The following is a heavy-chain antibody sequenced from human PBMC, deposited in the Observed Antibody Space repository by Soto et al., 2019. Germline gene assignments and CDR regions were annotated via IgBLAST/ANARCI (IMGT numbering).Heavy chain of an antibody. Sequence: QLVQSGAEVKKPGASVKVSCKASGYRFSNYDISWVRQAPGQGLEWMAWISAHNGNKHYAEKFQGRVSTTTDTATSTAYMEVSTLKTDDTTVYYCARGLLAYFGSDVWGQGTTVTVS. CDR1: GYRFSNYD. CDR2: ISAHNGNK. D-gene: IGHD1-26*01. CDR3: ARGLLAYFGSDV. J-gene: IGHJ6*02. V-gene: IGHV1-18*01.